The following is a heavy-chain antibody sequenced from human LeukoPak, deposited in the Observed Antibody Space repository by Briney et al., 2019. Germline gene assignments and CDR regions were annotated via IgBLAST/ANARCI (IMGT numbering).Heavy chain of an antibody. Sequence: GGSLRLSCAASGFTFSNYWMHWVRQTPGEGLVCVSLIKGDGSSTTYADSVKGRFTISRDNAKNTVYLQMNSLRAEDTAVYYCARGNYHAMDVWGQGTMVTVSS. CDR2: IKGDGSST. V-gene: IGHV3-74*01. CDR3: ARGNYHAMDV. J-gene: IGHJ6*02. CDR1: GFTFSNYW.